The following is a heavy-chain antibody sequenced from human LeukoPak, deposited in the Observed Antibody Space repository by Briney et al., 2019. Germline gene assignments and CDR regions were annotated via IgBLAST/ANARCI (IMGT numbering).Heavy chain of an antibody. J-gene: IGHJ4*02. V-gene: IGHV1-69*05. CDR2: IIPIFGTA. Sequence: ASVKVSCKASGGTFSSYAISWVRQAPGQGLEWMGGIIPIFGTANCAQKFQGRVTITTDESTSTAYMELRSLRSDDTAVYYCAREAGGIAAAGIYYFDYWGQGTLVTVSS. D-gene: IGHD6-13*01. CDR1: GGTFSSYA. CDR3: AREAGGIAAAGIYYFDY.